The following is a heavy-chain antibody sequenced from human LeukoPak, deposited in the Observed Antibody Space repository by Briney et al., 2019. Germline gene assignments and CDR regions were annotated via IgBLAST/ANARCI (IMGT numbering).Heavy chain of an antibody. J-gene: IGHJ4*02. CDR3: ARAPLDYSIDY. D-gene: IGHD2-15*01. V-gene: IGHV4-59*01. CDR2: IYYSGST. CDR1: GGSINSYY. Sequence: SETLPLTCTVSGGSINSYYWSWIRQPPRKELEWIGYIYYSGSTNYNPSLQSRVTMSVDTSKIQFSLQLSSVTAADTAVYYCARAPLDYSIDYWGQGTLVTVSA.